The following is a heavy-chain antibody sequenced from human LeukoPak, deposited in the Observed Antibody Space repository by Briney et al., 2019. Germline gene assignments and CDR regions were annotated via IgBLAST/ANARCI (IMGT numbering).Heavy chain of an antibody. CDR2: ISSGGSTI. V-gene: IGHV3-48*03. CDR1: GFTFSSYE. Sequence: GGSLRLSCAASGFTFSSYEMNWVRQAPGKGLEWVSYISSGGSTIYYADSVKGRFTISRDNAKNSLYLQMNSMRAEDTAIYYCARDKNYYDSSGRRKVTDYWGQGTLVTVSS. D-gene: IGHD3-22*01. CDR3: ARDKNYYDSSGRRKVTDY. J-gene: IGHJ4*02.